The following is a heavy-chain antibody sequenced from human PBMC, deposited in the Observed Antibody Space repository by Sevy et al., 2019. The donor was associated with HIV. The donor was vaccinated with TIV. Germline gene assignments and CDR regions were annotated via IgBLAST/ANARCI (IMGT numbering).Heavy chain of an antibody. D-gene: IGHD4-17*01. CDR3: TTDREYGDYKGGFDY. CDR1: GFTFTNAW. V-gene: IGHV3-15*01. J-gene: IGHJ4*02. Sequence: GESLKISCAVSGFTFTNAWMGWVRQAPGKGLEWVGRIRSNTDGGTTDYAAPLKGRFTISRDDSKNKLYLQMNILKSAETAVYYCTTDREYGDYKGGFDYWGQGTLVTVSS. CDR2: IRSNTDGGTT.